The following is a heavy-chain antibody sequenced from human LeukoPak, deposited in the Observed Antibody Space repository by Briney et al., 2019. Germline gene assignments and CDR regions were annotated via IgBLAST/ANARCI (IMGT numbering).Heavy chain of an antibody. V-gene: IGHV3-23*01. Sequence: GGSLRLSCAASGFIFSSYGMSWVRQAPGKGLEWVSSIGGSGGSTYYAESVKGRFTISRDNSKNTLYLQMNSLRGEDTAVYYCAQLITAAGSGNWGQGTLVTVSS. J-gene: IGHJ4*02. CDR1: GFIFSSYG. D-gene: IGHD6-13*01. CDR2: IGGSGGST. CDR3: AQLITAAGSGN.